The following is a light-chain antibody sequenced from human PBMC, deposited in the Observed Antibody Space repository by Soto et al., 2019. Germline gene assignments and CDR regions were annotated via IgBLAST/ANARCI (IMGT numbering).Light chain of an antibody. CDR3: QKYHDNWT. CDR2: KAS. CDR1: QSISSW. V-gene: IGKV1-5*03. Sequence: DIQMTQSPSTLSASVGDRVTITCRASQSISSWLAWYQQKPGTDPKLLIYKASTLHSGVPSRFSGSGSGTEFTLTISSLQHYDSATYHYQKYHDNWTFGQGTKVEIK. J-gene: IGKJ1*01.